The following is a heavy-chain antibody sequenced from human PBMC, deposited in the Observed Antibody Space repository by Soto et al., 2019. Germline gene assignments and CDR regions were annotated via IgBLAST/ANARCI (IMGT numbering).Heavy chain of an antibody. D-gene: IGHD6-13*01. CDR3: ARDLKAAAVLTGWAP. Sequence: VKVSCKASGYTFTSYGISWVRQAPGQGLEWMGWISAYNGNTNYAQKLQGRVTMTTDTSTSTAYMELRSLRSDDTAVFYCARDLKAAAVLTGWAPWAKGTLVPVSS. V-gene: IGHV1-18*01. J-gene: IGHJ5*02. CDR1: GYTFTSYG. CDR2: ISAYNGNT.